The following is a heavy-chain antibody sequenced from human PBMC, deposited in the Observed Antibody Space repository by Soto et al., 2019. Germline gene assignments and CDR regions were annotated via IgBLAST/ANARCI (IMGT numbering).Heavy chain of an antibody. CDR3: ARDLGTASRHTARGTYLYGMDV. CDR1: GFTFSSYA. D-gene: IGHD1-1*01. V-gene: IGHV3-30-3*01. J-gene: IGHJ6*02. Sequence: VQLVESGGGVVQPGRSLRLSCAASGFTFSSYAMHWVRQAPGKGLEWVAVISYDGTKKYFADSVKGRFTISRDNSKNTLHLQVNSLRAEDTAVYYCARDLGTASRHTARGTYLYGMDVWGQGTTVTVSS. CDR2: ISYDGTKK.